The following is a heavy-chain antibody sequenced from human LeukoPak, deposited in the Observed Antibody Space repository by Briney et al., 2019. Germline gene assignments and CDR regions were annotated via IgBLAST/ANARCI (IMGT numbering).Heavy chain of an antibody. V-gene: IGHV4-39*07. D-gene: IGHD6-19*01. J-gene: IGHJ4*02. Sequence: PSETLSLTCTVSGGSISSSSYYWGWIRQPPGKGLEWIGGIYYSGSTYYNPSLKSRVTISVDTSKNQFSLKLCSVTAADTAVYYCARDPQGYSSGWYYRLLSSTKRDDYWGQGTLVTVSS. CDR3: ARDPQGYSSGWYYRLLSSTKRDDY. CDR1: GGSISSSSYY. CDR2: IYYSGST.